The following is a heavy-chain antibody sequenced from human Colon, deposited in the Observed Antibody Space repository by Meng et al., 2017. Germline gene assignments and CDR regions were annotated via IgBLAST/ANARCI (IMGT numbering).Heavy chain of an antibody. J-gene: IGHJ5*02. CDR1: GDTFRNYA. CDR3: AREADGSNYYYLRWLDP. D-gene: IGHD3-22*01. V-gene: IGHV1-69*06. Sequence: QVQLLQSGAEVKKPGSSVKVSCKTSGDTFRNYAIDWVRQAPGQGLEWLGGIVPIFNSTKYAEKFQGRVTITADKSSSTVYMELSGLTSEDTAVYYCAREADGSNYYYLRWLDPWGQGTLVTVSS. CDR2: IVPIFNST.